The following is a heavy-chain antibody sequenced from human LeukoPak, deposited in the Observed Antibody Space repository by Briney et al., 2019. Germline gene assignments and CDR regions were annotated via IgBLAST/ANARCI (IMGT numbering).Heavy chain of an antibody. D-gene: IGHD3-3*01. CDR1: GGSISSYY. CDR2: IYATGST. V-gene: IGHV4-4*09. Sequence: SETLSLTCTVSGGSISSYYWSWIRQPPGKGLEWIGYIYATGSTNYNPSLKSRVTISVDTSKNQFSLNLRSVTAADTAVYYCARGVGADFWSGPHPERYYYMDVWGKGTTVTVSS. CDR3: ARGVGADFWSGPHPERYYYMDV. J-gene: IGHJ6*03.